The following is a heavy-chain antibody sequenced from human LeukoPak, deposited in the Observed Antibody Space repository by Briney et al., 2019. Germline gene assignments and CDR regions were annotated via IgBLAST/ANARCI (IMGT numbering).Heavy chain of an antibody. V-gene: IGHV3-53*01. J-gene: IGHJ5*02. D-gene: IGHD2/OR15-2a*01. CDR2: TFTGGGT. CDR1: GFSVGNNY. CDR3: AREGYHNSRGSQSWYTAA. Sequence: GGSLRLSCEVSGFSVGNNYMNWVRQAPGKGLEWVSATFTGGGTYYADSVKGRFTISRDTSKNTLHLQMNNLRPEDTAVYYCAREGYHNSRGSQSWYTAAWGQGTLVIVSS.